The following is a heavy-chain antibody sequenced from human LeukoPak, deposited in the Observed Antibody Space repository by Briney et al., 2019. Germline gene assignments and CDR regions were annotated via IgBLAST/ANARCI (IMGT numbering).Heavy chain of an antibody. J-gene: IGHJ4*02. CDR1: GYTLTELS. CDR3: ARDGAVAGNEYFDY. CDR2: INPSGGST. D-gene: IGHD6-19*01. Sequence: ASVKVSCKVSGYTLTELSMHWVRQAPGQGLEWMGIINPSGGSTSYAQKFQGRVTMTRDTSTSTVYMELSSLRSEDTAVYYCARDGAVAGNEYFDYWGQGTLVTVSS. V-gene: IGHV1-46*01.